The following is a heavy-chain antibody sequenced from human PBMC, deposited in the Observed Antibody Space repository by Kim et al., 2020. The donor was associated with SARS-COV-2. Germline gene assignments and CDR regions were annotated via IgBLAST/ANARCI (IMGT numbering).Heavy chain of an antibody. J-gene: IGHJ3*02. V-gene: IGHV3-7*01. CDR3: ARDRVTTTKYDAFDI. Sequence: DSVKGRFTISRDNAKNSLYLEMNSLRAEDTALYYCARDRVTTTKYDAFDIWGQGTMLTVSS. D-gene: IGHD1-1*01.